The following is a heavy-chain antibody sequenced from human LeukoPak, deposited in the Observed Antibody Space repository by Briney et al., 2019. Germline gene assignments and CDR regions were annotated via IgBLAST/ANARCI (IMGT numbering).Heavy chain of an antibody. CDR3: ARSVGGTTGTIDS. V-gene: IGHV3-33*01. Sequence: GGSLRLSCAVSGFNLSNYAMNWVRQAPGGGLAWVALIWFDGSNDYYVDSVRGRFTISRDNSKDTVFLQMNSLTVDDTAVYYCARSVGGTTGTIDSWGRGTLVTVS. CDR1: GFNLSNYA. J-gene: IGHJ5*01. CDR2: IWFDGSND. D-gene: IGHD1-26*01.